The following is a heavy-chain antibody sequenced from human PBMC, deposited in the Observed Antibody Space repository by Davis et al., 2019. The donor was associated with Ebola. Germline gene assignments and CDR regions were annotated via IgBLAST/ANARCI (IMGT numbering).Heavy chain of an antibody. Sequence: MPSETLSLTCAVYGGSFSGYYWSWIRQPPGKELQWIGYICYRRSSNYSPSLKSRVSISLDTSKNQFSLRVTSVTAADTAAYYCARVPYGDYGGFSYHAMDVWGQGTTVTVSS. CDR2: ICYRRSS. CDR3: ARVPYGDYGGFSYHAMDV. CDR1: GGSFSGYY. V-gene: IGHV4-59*12. D-gene: IGHD4-17*01. J-gene: IGHJ6*02.